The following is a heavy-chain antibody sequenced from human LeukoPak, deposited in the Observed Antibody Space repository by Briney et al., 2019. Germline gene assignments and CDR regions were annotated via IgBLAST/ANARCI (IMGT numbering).Heavy chain of an antibody. J-gene: IGHJ6*03. CDR1: GFTFSSYW. CDR3: ARWIAAAAPPYYYYYMDV. V-gene: IGHV3-7*01. CDR2: IKQDGSEK. Sequence: SGGSLRLSCAASGFTFSSYWMSWVRQAPGKGLEWVANIKQDGSEKYYVDSVKGRFTISRDNAKNSLYLQMNSLRAEDAAVYYCARWIAAAAPPYYYYYMDVWGKGTTVTISS. D-gene: IGHD6-13*01.